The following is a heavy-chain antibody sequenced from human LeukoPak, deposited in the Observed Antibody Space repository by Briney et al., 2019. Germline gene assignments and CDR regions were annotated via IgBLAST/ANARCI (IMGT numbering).Heavy chain of an antibody. CDR1: GFTFSTYD. V-gene: IGHV3-13*01. Sequence: GGSLRLSCVASGFTFSTYDMHWVRQATGKGLEWVSDIGKGGDTHYAGSVKGRFTISRDNAKNSLYLQMNRLRPGDTAVYYCVRDPSGWGMDVWGQGTTVTVSS. D-gene: IGHD3-22*01. CDR2: IGKGGDT. CDR3: VRDPSGWGMDV. J-gene: IGHJ6*02.